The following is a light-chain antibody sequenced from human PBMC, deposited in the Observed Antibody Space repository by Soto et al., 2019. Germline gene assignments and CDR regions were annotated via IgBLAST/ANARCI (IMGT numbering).Light chain of an antibody. Sequence: EIVMTQSPATLSVSPGERTTVSCRASQSVSSNLAWYQQKPGQAPRLLIYGASTRATGIPARFSGSGSGTQFTPTLSSLQSEDFAVYYCQQDNNWPPYTFGQGTKPEIK. J-gene: IGKJ2*01. V-gene: IGKV3-15*01. CDR3: QQDNNWPPYT. CDR2: GAS. CDR1: QSVSSN.